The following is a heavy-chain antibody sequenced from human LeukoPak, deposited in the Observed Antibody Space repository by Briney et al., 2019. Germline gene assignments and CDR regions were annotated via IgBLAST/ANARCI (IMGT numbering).Heavy chain of an antibody. CDR3: ARASHSSGFRRIDY. J-gene: IGHJ4*02. CDR1: GFTFSSYS. Sequence: GGSLRLSCAASGFTFSSYSMTWVRQAPGKGLEWVSSISSSSSYIYYADSVKGRFTISRDNAKNSLYLQMNSLRAEDTAVYYCARASHSSGFRRIDYWGQGTLVTVSS. CDR2: ISSSSSYI. V-gene: IGHV3-21*04. D-gene: IGHD6-19*01.